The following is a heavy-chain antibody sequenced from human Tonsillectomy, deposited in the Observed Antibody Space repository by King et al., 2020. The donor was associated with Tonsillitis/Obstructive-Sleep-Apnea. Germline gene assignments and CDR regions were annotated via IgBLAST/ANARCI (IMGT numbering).Heavy chain of an antibody. CDR3: ARGGYSYGPYFDY. D-gene: IGHD5-18*01. Sequence: VQLQQWGAGLLKPSETLSLTCAVYGGSFSGYYWSWIRQPPGKGLEWIGEINHSGSTNYNPSLKSRVTISVDTSKNQFSLKLSSVTAADTAVYYCARGGYSYGPYFDYWGQGTLVTVSS. J-gene: IGHJ4*02. CDR1: GGSFSGYY. V-gene: IGHV4-34*01. CDR2: INHSGST.